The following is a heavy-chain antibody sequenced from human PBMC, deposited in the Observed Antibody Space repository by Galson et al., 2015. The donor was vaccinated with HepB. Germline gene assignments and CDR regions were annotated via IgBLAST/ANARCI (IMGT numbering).Heavy chain of an antibody. D-gene: IGHD5-18*01. CDR2: IYPGDSDT. J-gene: IGHJ6*02. CDR3: ARHVDTAMVRDYYYYGMDV. CDR1: GYSFTSYW. V-gene: IGHV5-51*01. Sequence: QSGAEVKKPGESLKISCKGSGYSFTSYWIGWVRQMPGKGLEWMGIIYPGDSDTRYSPSFQGQVTISADKSISTAYLQWSSLKASDTAMYYCARHVDTAMVRDYYYYGMDVWGQGTTVTVSS.